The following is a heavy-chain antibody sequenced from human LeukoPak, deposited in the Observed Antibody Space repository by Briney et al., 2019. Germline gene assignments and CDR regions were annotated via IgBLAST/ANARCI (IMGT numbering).Heavy chain of an antibody. D-gene: IGHD6-6*01. CDR3: VKASSSSPQYNWFDA. J-gene: IGHJ5*02. CDR1: GFTFSTYA. V-gene: IGHV3-23*01. Sequence: GRSLRLSCAASGFTFSTYAMSWVRQAPGEGLEWVSVVSGTGGRTYYADSVKGRFTISRDNSKNTLYLQMDSLRAEDTALYYCVKASSSSPQYNWFDAWGQGTLVTVSS. CDR2: VSGTGGRT.